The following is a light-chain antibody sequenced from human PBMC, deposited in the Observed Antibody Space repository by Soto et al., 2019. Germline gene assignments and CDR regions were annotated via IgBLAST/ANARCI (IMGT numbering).Light chain of an antibody. CDR2: YKSDSDK. Sequence: QPVLTQPSSLSASPGASASLTCTLRSGINVGTYRIYWYQQKPGSPPQYLLRYKSDSDKQQGSGVPSRFSGSKDASANAGILIISGLQSEDEADYYCMIWHSSDYVFGTGTKVTVL. CDR3: MIWHSSDYV. V-gene: IGLV5-45*03. CDR1: SGINVGTYR. J-gene: IGLJ1*01.